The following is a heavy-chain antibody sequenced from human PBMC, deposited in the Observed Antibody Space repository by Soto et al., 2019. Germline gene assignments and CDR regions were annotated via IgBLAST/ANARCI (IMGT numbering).Heavy chain of an antibody. Sequence: QVQLVQSGAEVKKPGSSVKVSWKASGGTFSSYAISWVRRAPGQGLAWMGGIIPIFGTANYAQKFQGRVTITADESTSTAYMELSSLRSEVTAVYYCARLAYCGGDFYSRPTYYYYYGMDVWGQGTTVTVSS. V-gene: IGHV1-69*12. CDR1: GGTFSSYA. CDR2: IIPIFGTA. J-gene: IGHJ6*02. D-gene: IGHD2-21*02. CDR3: ARLAYCGGDFYSRPTYYYYYGMDV.